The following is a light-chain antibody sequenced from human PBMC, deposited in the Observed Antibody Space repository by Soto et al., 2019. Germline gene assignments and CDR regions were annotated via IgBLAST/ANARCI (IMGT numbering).Light chain of an antibody. CDR2: EVS. V-gene: IGLV2-14*01. CDR3: SSYTRSSTSYV. CDR1: SSDVGGYNY. Sequence: QSALTQPASVSGSPGQSITISCTGTSSDVGGYNYVSWFQQHPGKAPKLMIYEVSDRPSRVSNRFSGSKSGNTASLTISGLQAEDEADYYCSSYTRSSTSYVFGNGTKLT. J-gene: IGLJ1*01.